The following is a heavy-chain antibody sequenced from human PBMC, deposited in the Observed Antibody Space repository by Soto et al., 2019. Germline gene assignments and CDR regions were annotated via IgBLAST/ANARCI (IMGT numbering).Heavy chain of an antibody. Sequence: LSLTCTVSCGSISSSSYYWGWIRQPPGKGLEWIGSIYYSGSTYYNPSLKSRVTISVGTSKNQFSLKLSSVTAADTAVYYCARPSSPGDWFDPWGQGTLVTVSS. J-gene: IGHJ5*02. D-gene: IGHD1-1*01. CDR2: IYYSGST. CDR1: CGSISSSSYY. V-gene: IGHV4-39*01. CDR3: ARPSSPGDWFDP.